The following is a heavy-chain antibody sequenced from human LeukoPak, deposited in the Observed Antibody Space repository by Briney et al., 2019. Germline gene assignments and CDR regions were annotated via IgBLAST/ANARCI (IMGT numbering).Heavy chain of an antibody. CDR1: GFIFRDYA. V-gene: IGHV3-23*01. J-gene: IGHJ4*02. Sequence: PGGSLRLSCVASGFIFRDYAMGWVRQAPGKGLEWVSAISGSGGSTYYADSVKGRFTISRDNSKNTLNLQMNSLRAEDTAVYYCAKVPGRDYWGQGTLVTVSS. CDR2: ISGSGGST. CDR3: AKVPGRDY.